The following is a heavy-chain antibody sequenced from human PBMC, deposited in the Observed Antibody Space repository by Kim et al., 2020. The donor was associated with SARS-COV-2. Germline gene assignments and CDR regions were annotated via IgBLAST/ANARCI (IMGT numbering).Heavy chain of an antibody. CDR3: AMTDRGYCSGGSCSYDAFDI. Sequence: SVKVSCKASGGTFSSYAISWVRQAPGQGLEWMGGIIPIFGTANYAQKFQGRVTITADESTSTAYMELSSLRSEDTAVYYCAMTDRGYCSGGSCSYDAFDIWGQGTMVTVSS. D-gene: IGHD2-15*01. V-gene: IGHV1-69*13. CDR2: IIPIFGTA. CDR1: GGTFSSYA. J-gene: IGHJ3*02.